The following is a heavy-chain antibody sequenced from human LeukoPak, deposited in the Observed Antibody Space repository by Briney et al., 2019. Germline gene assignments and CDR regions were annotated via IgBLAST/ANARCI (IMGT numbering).Heavy chain of an antibody. CDR2: IYSGGST. J-gene: IGHJ1*01. CDR3: ASAREYCGSAECYDYFQY. V-gene: IGHV3-53*01. Sequence: PGGSLRLSCAASGFTFSTYSMSWVRQAPGKGLEWVSVIYSGGSTYYADSVNGRFTISRDSSKNTLFLQMNSLGAEDTALYYCASAREYCGSAECYDYFQYWGQGTLVTVSS. CDR1: GFTFSTYS. D-gene: IGHD2-21*01.